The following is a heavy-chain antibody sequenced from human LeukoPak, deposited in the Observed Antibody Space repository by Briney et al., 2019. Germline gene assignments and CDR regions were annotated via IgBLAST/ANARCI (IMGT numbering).Heavy chain of an antibody. CDR2: IWYDGSNK. CDR3: AKVGYYDSSGYFDY. D-gene: IGHD3-22*01. CDR1: GFTFNSYG. J-gene: IGHJ4*02. V-gene: IGHV3-33*06. Sequence: GGSLRLSCAASGFTFNSYGMHWVRQAPGKGLEWVAVIWYDGSNKYYADSVKGRFTISRDNSKNTLYPQMNSLRAEDTAVYYCAKVGYYDSSGYFDYWGQGTLVTVSS.